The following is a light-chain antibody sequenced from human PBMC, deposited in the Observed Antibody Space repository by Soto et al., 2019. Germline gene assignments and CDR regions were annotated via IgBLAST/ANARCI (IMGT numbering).Light chain of an antibody. CDR2: GNS. Sequence: QAVVTQPPSVSGAPGQRVTISCTGSSSNIGAGYDVHWYQQLPGTAPKLLIYGNSNRPSGVPDRFSGSKSGTPASLAITGLQAEDEADYYCQSYDSSLSAPDVFGTGTKLTVL. CDR3: QSYDSSLSAPDV. CDR1: SSNIGAGYD. J-gene: IGLJ1*01. V-gene: IGLV1-40*01.